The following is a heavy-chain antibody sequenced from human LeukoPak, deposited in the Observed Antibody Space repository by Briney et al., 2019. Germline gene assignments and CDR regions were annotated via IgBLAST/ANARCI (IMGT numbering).Heavy chain of an antibody. CDR2: IYYSRST. Sequence: PSETLSLTCAVSGCSISSYYWSWIRQPPGKGLEWIGYIYYSRSTNYNPSLRSRVNIPVDPSKNQCSLKLSSVTAAATAVYYCARHSGIAVAGADFDYWGQGTLVTVSS. CDR3: ARHSGIAVAGADFDY. J-gene: IGHJ4*02. D-gene: IGHD6-19*01. V-gene: IGHV4-59*08. CDR1: GCSISSYY.